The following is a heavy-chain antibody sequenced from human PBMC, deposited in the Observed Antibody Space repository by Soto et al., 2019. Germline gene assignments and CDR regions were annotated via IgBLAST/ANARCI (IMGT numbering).Heavy chain of an antibody. Sequence: GGSLRLSCAASGFTFSSYAMHWVRQAPGKGLEWVAVISYDGSNKYYADSVKGRFTISRDNSKNTLYLQMNSLRAEDTAVYYCARDRTVTHIYYYYYGMDVWGQGTTVTVSS. J-gene: IGHJ6*02. V-gene: IGHV3-30-3*01. CDR2: ISYDGSNK. D-gene: IGHD4-4*01. CDR1: GFTFSSYA. CDR3: ARDRTVTHIYYYYYGMDV.